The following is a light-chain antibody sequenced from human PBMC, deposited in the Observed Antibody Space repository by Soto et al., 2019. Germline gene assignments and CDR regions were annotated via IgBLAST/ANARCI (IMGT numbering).Light chain of an antibody. V-gene: IGKV2-30*01. CDR2: QVS. CDR3: MEGTPS. J-gene: IGKJ1*01. CDR1: QALTYSNGKTY. Sequence: VVLTQSPLPLPVTIRAQASISFRSVQALTYSNGKTYLNWYQQRPGQAPRRLIYQVSHLDSGVPDRFSGSGSGSGTDFTLKISRVEAEDVGVYYCMEGTPSFGQGTKVDIK.